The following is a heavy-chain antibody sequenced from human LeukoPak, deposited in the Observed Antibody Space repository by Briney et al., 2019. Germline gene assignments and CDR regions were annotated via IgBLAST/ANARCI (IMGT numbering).Heavy chain of an antibody. CDR3: AKRGVVIRVILVGFHKEANYFDS. D-gene: IGHD3-22*01. CDR2: IYHNGNT. CDR1: GDSITNSDYS. Sequence: SQTLSLTCAVSGDSITNSDYSWNWIRQPPGKGLEWIGYIYHNGNTYYNWSLKSRLTISLDTSRNQFSLKLSSVTAADTAVYFCAKRGVVIRVILVGFHKEANYFDSWGQGALVTVSS. J-gene: IGHJ4*02. V-gene: IGHV4-30-2*01.